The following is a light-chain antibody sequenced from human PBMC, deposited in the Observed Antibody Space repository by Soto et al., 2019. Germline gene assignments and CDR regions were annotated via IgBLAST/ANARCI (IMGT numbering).Light chain of an antibody. CDR2: HAS. Sequence: DIQVTQSPSTLSASVGDRVTITCRASQSISNWLAWYQQKPGKAPKLLIYHASTLESGVPSRFSGSGSGTEFTLAISSLQPDDFATYYCQHYNTYSSTFGHGTKLEIK. J-gene: IGKJ2*01. CDR1: QSISNW. CDR3: QHYNTYSST. V-gene: IGKV1-5*01.